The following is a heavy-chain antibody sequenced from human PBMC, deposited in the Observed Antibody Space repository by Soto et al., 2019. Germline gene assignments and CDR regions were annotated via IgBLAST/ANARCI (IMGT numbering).Heavy chain of an antibody. CDR3: ARGGIFPGYSYGIYYFYYYMDV. J-gene: IGHJ6*03. V-gene: IGHV1-8*01. CDR2: MNPNSGNT. Sequence: QVQLVQSGAEVKKPGASVKVSCKASGYTFTSYDINWVRQATGQGLEWMGWMNPNSGNTGYAQKFQGRVTMRRNTSQRTAYIELSSLRSEDTAVYYCARGGIFPGYSYGIYYFYYYMDVWGKGTTVTVSS. CDR1: GYTFTSYD. D-gene: IGHD5-18*01.